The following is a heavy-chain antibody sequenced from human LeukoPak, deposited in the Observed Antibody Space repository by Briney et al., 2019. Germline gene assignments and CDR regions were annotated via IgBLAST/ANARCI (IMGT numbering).Heavy chain of an antibody. CDR2: ISDSSSAI. V-gene: IGHV3-48*04. Sequence: GSLRLSCAASGFTFSSYSMNWVRQAPGKGLEWVSYISDSSSAIYYADSVKGRFTISRDNAKNSLFLQMSRLRAEDTAVYYCARETWRLPNWFDTWGQGTLVTVSS. CDR3: ARETWRLPNWFDT. CDR1: GFTFSSYS. D-gene: IGHD5-18*01. J-gene: IGHJ5*02.